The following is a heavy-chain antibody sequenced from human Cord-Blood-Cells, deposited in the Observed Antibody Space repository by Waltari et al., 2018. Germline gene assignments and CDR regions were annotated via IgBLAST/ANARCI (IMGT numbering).Heavy chain of an antibody. Sequence: QLQLQESGPGLVKPSETLSLTCTVSGGSISSSSYYWGWIRQPPGKGLEWIGSIYYSGSTYYNPSLKSRVTISVDTSKNQFSLKLSSVTAADTAVYYCARHVFGGGIAARDWFDPWGQGTLVTVSS. J-gene: IGHJ5*02. CDR3: ARHVFGGGIAARDWFDP. D-gene: IGHD6-6*01. CDR2: IYYSGST. V-gene: IGHV4-39*01. CDR1: GGSISSSSYY.